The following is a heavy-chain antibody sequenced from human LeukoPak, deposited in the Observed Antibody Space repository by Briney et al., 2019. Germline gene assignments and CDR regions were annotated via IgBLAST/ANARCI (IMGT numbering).Heavy chain of an antibody. J-gene: IGHJ4*02. CDR1: GFTFSSYA. CDR3: AKAGGDIVVVPAVPLDY. D-gene: IGHD2-2*01. V-gene: IGHV3-23*01. CDR2: ISGSGGST. Sequence: QAGGSLRLSCAASGFTFSSYAMSWVRQAPGKGLEWVSAISGSGGSTYYADSVKGRFTISRDNSKNTLYLQMNSLRAEDTAVYYCAKAGGDIVVVPAVPLDYWGQGTLVTVSS.